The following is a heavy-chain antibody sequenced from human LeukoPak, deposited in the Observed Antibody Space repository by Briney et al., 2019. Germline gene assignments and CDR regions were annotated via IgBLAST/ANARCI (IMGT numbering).Heavy chain of an antibody. Sequence: PGGSLRLSCAASGFTFSSYAMSWVRQAPGKGLEWVSAISGSGGSTYYADSVKGRFTISRDNSKNTLYLQMNSLRAEDTAVYYCAKTAQKRRLQLRPPFDYWGQGTLVTVSS. J-gene: IGHJ4*02. CDR1: GFTFSSYA. V-gene: IGHV3-23*01. D-gene: IGHD5-24*01. CDR3: AKTAQKRRLQLRPPFDY. CDR2: ISGSGGST.